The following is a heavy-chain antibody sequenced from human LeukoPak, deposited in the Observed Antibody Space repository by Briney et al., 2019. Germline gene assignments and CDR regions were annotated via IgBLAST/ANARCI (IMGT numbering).Heavy chain of an antibody. CDR3: ATQSQTLVDY. D-gene: IGHD6-13*01. Sequence: SETLSLTCAVYGGSFSGYYWSWFRHPPGKGLEWIGEINHSGSTNYNPSLKSRVTISVDTSKNQFSLKLSSVTAADTAVYYCATQSQTLVDYWGQGTLVTVSS. CDR1: GGSFSGYY. J-gene: IGHJ4*02. V-gene: IGHV4-34*01. CDR2: INHSGST.